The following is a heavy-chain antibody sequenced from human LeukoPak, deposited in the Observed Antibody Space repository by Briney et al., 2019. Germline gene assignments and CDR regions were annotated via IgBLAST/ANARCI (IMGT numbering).Heavy chain of an antibody. CDR1: GFTFRSYG. CDR3: GRGSVGFGELNY. Sequence: GGSLRLSCAASGFTFRSYGMHWVRQAPGKGLEWVAVISNDGSNKYYADSVEGRFTISRDNSKNTLYLQMNSLRIEDTAVYYCGRGSVGFGELNYWGQGTLVAVSS. CDR2: ISNDGSNK. V-gene: IGHV3-30*03. D-gene: IGHD3-10*01. J-gene: IGHJ4*02.